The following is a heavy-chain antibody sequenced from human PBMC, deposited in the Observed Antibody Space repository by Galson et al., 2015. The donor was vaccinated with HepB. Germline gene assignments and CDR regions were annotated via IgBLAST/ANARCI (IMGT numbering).Heavy chain of an antibody. CDR2: ISSNGGST. V-gene: IGHV3-64D*06. J-gene: IGHJ4*02. CDR1: GFTFSSYA. CDR3: VTYPTSGIAVASMV. Sequence: YLRLSCAASGFTFSSYAMHWVRQAPGKGLEYVSAISSNGGSTYYADSVKGRFTISRDNSKNTLYLQMSSLRAEDTAVYYCVTYPTSGIAVASMVWGQGTLVTVSS. D-gene: IGHD6-19*01.